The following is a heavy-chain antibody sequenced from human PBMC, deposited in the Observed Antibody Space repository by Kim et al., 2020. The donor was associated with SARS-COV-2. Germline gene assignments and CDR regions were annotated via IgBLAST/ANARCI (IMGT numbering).Heavy chain of an antibody. Sequence: GGSLRLSCAASGFTFSSYWMSWVRQAPGKGLEWVANIKQDGSEKYYVDSVKGRFTISRDNAKNSLYLQMNSLRAEDTAVYYCAREGVRFLRHQHYGMDVWGQGTTVTVSS. CDR3: AREGVRFLRHQHYGMDV. D-gene: IGHD3-3*01. CDR2: IKQDGSEK. CDR1: GFTFSSYW. J-gene: IGHJ6*02. V-gene: IGHV3-7*01.